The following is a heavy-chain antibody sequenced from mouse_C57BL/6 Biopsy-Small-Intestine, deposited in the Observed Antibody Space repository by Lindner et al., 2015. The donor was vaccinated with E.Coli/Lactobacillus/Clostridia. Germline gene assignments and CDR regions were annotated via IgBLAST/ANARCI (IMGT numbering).Heavy chain of an antibody. CDR1: GYIFASYY. Sequence: SVKVSCKASGYIFASYYMHWVRQAPGQGLEWMGVINPTGGSTSYAQKFQGRITLTRETSTSTVYMELGSLRSEDTAVYYCTREPSKTLVNYYGVDVWGQGTTVTVSS. CDR2: INPTGGST. CDR3: TREPSKTLVNYYGVDV. V-gene: IGHV1-53*01. D-gene: IGHD1-1*01. J-gene: IGHJ1*01.